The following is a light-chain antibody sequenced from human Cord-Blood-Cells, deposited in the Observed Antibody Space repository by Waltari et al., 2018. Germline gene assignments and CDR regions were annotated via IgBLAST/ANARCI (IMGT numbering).Light chain of an antibody. V-gene: IGKV3-11*01. CDR2: DAS. Sequence: DIVLTHSTDTLSLSPGERANLSCRASQNVSSYSSWYQQKPGQAPRLHIYDASNRATGIPSRFSGSGSGTDFTLTISSLEPEDFAVYYCQQCINWPSFGPGTKVDIK. CDR3: QQCINWPS. J-gene: IGKJ3*01. CDR1: QNVSSY.